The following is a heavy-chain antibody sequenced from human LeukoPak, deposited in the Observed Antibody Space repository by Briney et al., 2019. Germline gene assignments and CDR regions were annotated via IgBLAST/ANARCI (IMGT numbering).Heavy chain of an antibody. D-gene: IGHD3-22*01. CDR3: VRGYYYDSSGYWVRAFDI. CDR2: MYHSGTT. Sequence: SQTLSLTCAVSGGSISSGGYSWSWIRQPPGKGLEWIGYMYHSGTTHYNPSLKSRVTISVDRSKNQFSLKLSSVTAADTAVYFCVRGYYYDSSGYWVRAFDIWGQGTMVTVSS. CDR1: GGSISSGGYS. J-gene: IGHJ3*02. V-gene: IGHV4-30-2*01.